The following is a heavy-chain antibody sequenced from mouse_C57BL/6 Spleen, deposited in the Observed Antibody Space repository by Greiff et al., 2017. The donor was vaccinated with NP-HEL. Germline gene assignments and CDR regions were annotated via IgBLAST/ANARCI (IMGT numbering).Heavy chain of an antibody. D-gene: IGHD2-4*01. CDR1: GFTFSDYG. V-gene: IGHV5-17*01. CDR2: ISSGSSTI. J-gene: IGHJ4*01. CDR3: ARAGDYDDYYAMDY. Sequence: EVMLVESGGGLVKPGGSLKLSCAASGFTFSDYGMHWVRQAPEKGLEWVAYISSGSSTIYSADTVKGGFTISRDNAKNTLFLQMTRLRSEDTAMYYCARAGDYDDYYAMDYWGQGTSVTVSS.